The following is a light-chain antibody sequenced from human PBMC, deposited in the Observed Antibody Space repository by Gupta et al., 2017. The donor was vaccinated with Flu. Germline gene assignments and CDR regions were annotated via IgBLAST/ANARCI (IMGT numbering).Light chain of an antibody. J-gene: IGLJ3*02. CDR1: SIGAGYD. Sequence: SIGAGYDVHWFQQLPGTAPKHLIYANPNRPSGVPDRFSGSKSGTSASLAITGLQAEDDATYFCQSYYNTLNGPWVFGGGTKLTVL. V-gene: IGLV1-40*01. CDR3: QSYYNTLNGPWV. CDR2: ANP.